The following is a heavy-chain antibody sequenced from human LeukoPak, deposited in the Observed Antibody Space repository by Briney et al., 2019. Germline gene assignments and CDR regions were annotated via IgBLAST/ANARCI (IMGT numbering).Heavy chain of an antibody. CDR1: GFTFSRCA. CDR3: VKTMITFGGVIRTDAFDM. Sequence: GGSLRLSCSASGFTFSRCAMHWVRQAPGKGLEYVSGINNNGGSTYYADSVKARFTISRDNSKNTLFLQMTSLRAEDTAVYFCVKTMITFGGVIRTDAFDMWGQGTLVTVSS. CDR2: INNNGGST. D-gene: IGHD3-16*01. V-gene: IGHV3-64D*06. J-gene: IGHJ3*02.